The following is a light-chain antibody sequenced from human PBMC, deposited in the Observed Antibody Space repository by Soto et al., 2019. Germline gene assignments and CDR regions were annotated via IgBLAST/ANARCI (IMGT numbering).Light chain of an antibody. CDR1: QSVSSY. Sequence: EIVMTQSPATLSVSPGEIATLYCSASQSVSSYLAWYQQKPGQAPRLLIYDASNRATGIPARFSGSGSGTDLTLTISSLEPEDFAVYYCQQRSNWPATFGQGTKVDIK. J-gene: IGKJ1*01. CDR2: DAS. CDR3: QQRSNWPAT. V-gene: IGKV3-11*01.